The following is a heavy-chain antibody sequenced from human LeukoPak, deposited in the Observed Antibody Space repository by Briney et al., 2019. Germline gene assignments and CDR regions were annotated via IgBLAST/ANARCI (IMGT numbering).Heavy chain of an antibody. D-gene: IGHD7-27*01. V-gene: IGHV3-30*01. CDR3: AREPTLGNYYYYYYMDV. Sequence: SGGSLRLSCAASGFTFSSYAMHWVRQAPGKGLEWVAVISYDGSNKYYADSVKGRFTISRDNSKNTLYLQMNSLRAEDTAVYYCAREPTLGNYYYYYYMDVWGKGTTVTVS. CDR1: GFTFSSYA. J-gene: IGHJ6*03. CDR2: ISYDGSNK.